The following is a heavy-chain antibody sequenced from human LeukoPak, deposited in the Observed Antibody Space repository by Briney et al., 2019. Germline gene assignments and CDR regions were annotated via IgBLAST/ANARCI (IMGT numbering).Heavy chain of an antibody. Sequence: GESLKISCKGSGYSFTSYWIGWVRQMPGKGLEWMGIIYPGDSDTRYSPSFQGQVTISADKSISTAYLQWSSLKASDTAMYYCARQNRYYDILTGYYGSNAFDIWGQGTMVTVSS. J-gene: IGHJ3*02. D-gene: IGHD3-9*01. V-gene: IGHV5-51*01. CDR1: GYSFTSYW. CDR2: IYPGDSDT. CDR3: ARQNRYYDILTGYYGSNAFDI.